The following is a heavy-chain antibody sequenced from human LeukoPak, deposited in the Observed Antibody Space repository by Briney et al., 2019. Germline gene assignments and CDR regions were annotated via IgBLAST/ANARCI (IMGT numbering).Heavy chain of an antibody. Sequence: SETLSLTCTVSGGSISSYYWSWIRQPPGRGLEWIGYIYYSGSTNYNPSLKSRVTISVDTSKNQFSLKLSSVTAADTAVYYCARASNAGDGYKQFDYWGQGTLVTVSS. J-gene: IGHJ4*02. D-gene: IGHD5-24*01. V-gene: IGHV4-59*01. CDR3: ARASNAGDGYKQFDY. CDR2: IYYSGST. CDR1: GGSISSYY.